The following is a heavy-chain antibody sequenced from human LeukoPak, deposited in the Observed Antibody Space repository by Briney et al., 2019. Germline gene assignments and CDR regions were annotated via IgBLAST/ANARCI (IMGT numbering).Heavy chain of an antibody. CDR3: ARLKAAADPYYFDY. V-gene: IGHV3-7*01. J-gene: IGHJ4*02. D-gene: IGHD6-13*01. CDR2: IKQDGSEK. Sequence: GGSLRLSCAASGFTFSSYWMSWVRQAPGKGLEWVANIKQDGSEKYYVDSVKGRFTISRDNAKNSLYLQMNSLRSEDTAVYYCARLKAAADPYYFDYWGQGTLVTVSS. CDR1: GFTFSSYW.